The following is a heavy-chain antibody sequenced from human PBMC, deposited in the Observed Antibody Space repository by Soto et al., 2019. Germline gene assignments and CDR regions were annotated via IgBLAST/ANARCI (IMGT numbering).Heavy chain of an antibody. D-gene: IGHD6-6*01. V-gene: IGHV3-23*01. CDR3: ANRPRYYNMDV. Sequence: PGGSLRLSCEASGLMFNTYAMTWVRQAPGKGLEWVATITSTGGGTYYADSVKGRFTISRDNSNNRLYLQMYSLRAEDTAVYFCANRPRYYNMDVWGQGTKVTVYS. CDR2: ITSTGGGT. CDR1: GLMFNTYA. J-gene: IGHJ6*02.